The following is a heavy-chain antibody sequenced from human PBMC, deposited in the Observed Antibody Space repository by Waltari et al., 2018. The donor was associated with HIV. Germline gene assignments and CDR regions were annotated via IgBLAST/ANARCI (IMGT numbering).Heavy chain of an antibody. V-gene: IGHV3-33*06. CDR3: VKERGPFNGFDI. Sequence: QVYLMESGGGGVQPGGSLKLSCAGSGLTFTSYGMHWVRQAPGKGLEWVAVIWSDGYNKFYADSVRGRFTFSRDNSKYTLSLQMNSLRAEDTALYYCVKERGPFNGFDIWGQGTMVTVSS. CDR2: IWSDGYNK. D-gene: IGHD3-16*01. CDR1: GLTFTSYG. J-gene: IGHJ3*02.